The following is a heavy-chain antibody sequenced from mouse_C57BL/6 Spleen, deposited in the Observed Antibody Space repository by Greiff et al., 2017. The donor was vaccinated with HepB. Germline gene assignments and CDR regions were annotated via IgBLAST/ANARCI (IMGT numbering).Heavy chain of an antibody. J-gene: IGHJ4*01. V-gene: IGHV1-69*01. CDR3: ARYGHYAMDY. Sequence: QVQLQQPGAELVMPGASVKLSCKASGYTFTSYWMHWVKQRPGQGLEWIGEIDPSDSYTNYNQKFKGKSTLTVDKSSSTAYMQLSSLTSEDSAVYYCARYGHYAMDYWGQGTSVTVSS. CDR2: IDPSDSYT. CDR1: GYTFTSYW. D-gene: IGHD1-1*01.